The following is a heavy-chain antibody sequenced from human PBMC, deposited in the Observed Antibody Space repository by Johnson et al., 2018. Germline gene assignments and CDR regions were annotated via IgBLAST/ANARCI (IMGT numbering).Heavy chain of an antibody. D-gene: IGHD5/OR15-5a*01. CDR1: GGSVRNYH. J-gene: IGHJ3*01. Sequence: QDQLVQSGPGLVKPSETLSLSCTVSGGSVRNYHRSWIRPSPAKGLHCLGTIYFDSTTRDSNPSLKIRALISVYTSKNQFFLNMRPVTAAEPAIYYCARGGVFAFDVWGRGTMVIVSS. V-gene: IGHV4-59*02. CDR2: IYFDSTT. CDR3: ARGGVFAFDV.